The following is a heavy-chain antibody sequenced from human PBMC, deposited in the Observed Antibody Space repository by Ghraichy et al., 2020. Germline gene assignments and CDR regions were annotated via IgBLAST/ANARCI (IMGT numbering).Heavy chain of an antibody. Sequence: GESLNISCAASGFTFSSYAMSWVRQAPGKGLEWVSAISGSGGSTYYADSVKGRFTISRDNSKNTLYLQMNSLRAEDTAVYYCAKHVSAGYSSGWYYFDYWGQGTLVTVSS. CDR2: ISGSGGST. CDR3: AKHVSAGYSSGWYYFDY. J-gene: IGHJ4*02. D-gene: IGHD6-19*01. CDR1: GFTFSSYA. V-gene: IGHV3-23*01.